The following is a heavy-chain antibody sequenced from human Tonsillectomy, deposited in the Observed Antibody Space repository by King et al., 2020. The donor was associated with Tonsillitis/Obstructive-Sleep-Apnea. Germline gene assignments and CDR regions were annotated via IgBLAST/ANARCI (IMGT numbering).Heavy chain of an antibody. V-gene: IGHV7-4-1*02. CDR2: INTNTGNP. J-gene: IGHJ4*02. D-gene: IGHD1-7*01. CDR1: GYSFTSYA. CDR3: ARDPIDDWNYVVGFDY. Sequence: QLVQSGSELKKPGASVKVSCKASGYSFTSYAINWVRQAPGQGLEWMGWINTNTGNPTYAQGFTGRFVFSLDTSVSTAYLQISSLKSEDTAVYYFARDPIDDWNYVVGFDYWGQGTLVTVSS.